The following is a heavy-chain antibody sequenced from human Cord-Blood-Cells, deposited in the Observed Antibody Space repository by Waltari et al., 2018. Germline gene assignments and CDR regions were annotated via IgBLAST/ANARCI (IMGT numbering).Heavy chain of an antibody. Sequence: QVQLQESGPGLVKPSEPLALTCAVSGYSISSGYYWGWIRQPPGKGLAWIGSIYHSGSTYYNPSLKSRVTISVDTSKNQFSLKLSSVTAADTAVYYCARIEAYDFWSGYFDYWGQGTLVTVSS. J-gene: IGHJ4*02. CDR2: IYHSGST. D-gene: IGHD3-3*01. CDR3: ARIEAYDFWSGYFDY. CDR1: GYSISSGYY. V-gene: IGHV4-38-2*01.